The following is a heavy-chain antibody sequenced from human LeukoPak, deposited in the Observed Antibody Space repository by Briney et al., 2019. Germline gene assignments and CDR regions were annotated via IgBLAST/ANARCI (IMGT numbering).Heavy chain of an antibody. CDR3: ARLTFGGVIVVDY. J-gene: IGHJ4*02. D-gene: IGHD3-16*02. CDR1: GYTFTSYY. Sequence: ASVKVSCKAPGYTFTSYYMHWVRQAPGQGLEWMGIINPSGGSTSYAQKFQGRVTMTRDMSTSTVYMELSSLRSEDTAVYYCARLTFGGVIVVDYWGQGTLVTVSS. CDR2: INPSGGST. V-gene: IGHV1-46*01.